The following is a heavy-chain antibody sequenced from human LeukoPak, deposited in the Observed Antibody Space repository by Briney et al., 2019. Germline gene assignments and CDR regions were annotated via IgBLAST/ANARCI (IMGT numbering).Heavy chain of an antibody. Sequence: ASVKVSCKASGYTFTGYYIHWVQQAPGQGLEWMGWINPNSGNTNYAQRFQGGVTMTRDTSISTAYMELSRLRSADTAVYYCAREADNWNYVRRGPPFDYWGQGTLVTVSS. V-gene: IGHV1-2*02. D-gene: IGHD1-7*01. J-gene: IGHJ4*02. CDR1: GYTFTGYY. CDR3: AREADNWNYVRRGPPFDY. CDR2: INPNSGNT.